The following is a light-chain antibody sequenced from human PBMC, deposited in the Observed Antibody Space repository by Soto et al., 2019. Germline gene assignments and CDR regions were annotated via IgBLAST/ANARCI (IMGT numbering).Light chain of an antibody. CDR1: QTISSW. Sequence: DIQITQSPSTVSGSVVDRVTITCRASQTISSWLAWYQQKPGKAPKLLIYKASTVKSGVPSRFSGSGSGTEITLTISSLQPDDFATYYCQHYNSYSEAFGQGTKVDIK. CDR3: QHYNSYSEA. J-gene: IGKJ1*01. V-gene: IGKV1-5*03. CDR2: KAS.